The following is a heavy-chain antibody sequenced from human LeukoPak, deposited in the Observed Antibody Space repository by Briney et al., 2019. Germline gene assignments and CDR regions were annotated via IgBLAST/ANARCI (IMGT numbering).Heavy chain of an antibody. CDR2: MSGSGGDT. D-gene: IGHD5-12*01. CDR3: ANIPSGYGGYERGYYFDY. Sequence: GGSLRLSCAASGFTFSSYAMSWVRQAPGKGLEWVSTMSGSGGDTYYADSVQGRFTISRDNSKNTLYLQMNSLRVEDTALYYCANIPSGYGGYERGYYFDYWGQGTLVTVSS. CDR1: GFTFSSYA. J-gene: IGHJ4*02. V-gene: IGHV3-23*01.